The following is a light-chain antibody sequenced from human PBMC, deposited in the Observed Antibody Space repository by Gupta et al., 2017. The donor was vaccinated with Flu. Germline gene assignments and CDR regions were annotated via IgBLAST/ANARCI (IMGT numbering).Light chain of an antibody. CDR3: AAWDDSLSGPV. Sequence: QSVLTQPPSTSGTPGQSVTLSCYGSSSNNGRNYVHWYQQLPGTAPTLLVYSKNQRPSGVPDRCSGPKSGASASLAISGLRSEDEADYYCAAWDDSLSGPVFGGGTKLTV. CDR2: SKN. V-gene: IGLV1-47*02. CDR1: SSNNGRNY. J-gene: IGLJ2*01.